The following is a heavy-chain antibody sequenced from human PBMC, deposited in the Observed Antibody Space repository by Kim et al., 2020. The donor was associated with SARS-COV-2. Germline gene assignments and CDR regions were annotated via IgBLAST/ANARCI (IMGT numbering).Heavy chain of an antibody. CDR1: GYTFTSYA. V-gene: IGHV1-3*01. J-gene: IGHJ4*02. CDR3: AIIPDIVVVGVDY. Sequence: ASVKVSCKASGYTFTSYAMHWVRQAPGQRLEWMGWINAGNGNTKYSQKFQGRVTITRDTSASTAYMELSSLRSEDTAVYYCAIIPDIVVVGVDYWGQGTLVTVSS. D-gene: IGHD2-2*01. CDR2: INAGNGNT.